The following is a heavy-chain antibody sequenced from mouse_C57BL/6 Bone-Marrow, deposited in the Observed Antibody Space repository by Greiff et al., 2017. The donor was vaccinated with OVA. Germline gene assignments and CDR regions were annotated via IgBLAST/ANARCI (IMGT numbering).Heavy chain of an antibody. CDR2: IYPGSGNT. CDR3: ARSPYALYFDY. V-gene: IGHV1-66*01. J-gene: IGHJ2*01. Sequence: VQLQESGPELVKPGASVKISCKASGYSFTSYYIHWVKQRPGQGLEWIGWIYPGSGNTKYNEKFKGKATLTADTSSSTAYMQLSSLTSEDSAVYYCARSPYALYFDYWGQGTTLTVSS. D-gene: IGHD6-5*01. CDR1: GYSFTSYY.